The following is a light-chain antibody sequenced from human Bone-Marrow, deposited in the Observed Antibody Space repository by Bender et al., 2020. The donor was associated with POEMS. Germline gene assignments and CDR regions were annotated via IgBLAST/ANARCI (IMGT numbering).Light chain of an antibody. CDR3: ASYTSSSTPYV. CDR1: TSDIGNYDF. CDR2: EVT. J-gene: IGLJ1*01. V-gene: IGLV2-18*02. Sequence: QSALTQPPSASGSPGQSVTISCTGSTSDIGNYDFVSWYQQHPGTAPKLIISEVTQRPSGVSDRFAGSKSATTAVLTISGLQPDDEGDYYCASYTSSSTPYVFGTGTKVTVL.